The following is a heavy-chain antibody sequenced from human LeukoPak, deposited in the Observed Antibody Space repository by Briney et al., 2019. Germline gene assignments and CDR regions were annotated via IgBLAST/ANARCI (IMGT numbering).Heavy chain of an antibody. CDR2: IKSKTDGGTT. J-gene: IGHJ4*02. CDR1: GFTFSSYA. V-gene: IGHV3-15*01. Sequence: GGSLRLSCTASGFTFSSYAMNWVRQTPGKGLEWVGGIKSKTDGGTTDYDAPVKGRFTISRDDSKNTLYLQMNSLNTEDTAVYYCTTDDIVATIAYWGQGTLVTVPS. CDR3: TTDDIVATIAY. D-gene: IGHD5-12*01.